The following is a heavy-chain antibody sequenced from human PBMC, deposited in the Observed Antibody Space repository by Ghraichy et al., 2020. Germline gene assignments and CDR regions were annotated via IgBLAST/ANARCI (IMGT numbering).Heavy chain of an antibody. CDR1: GGSINSSY. CDR3: ARTVNVGLTVIWFDP. V-gene: IGHV4-4*07. D-gene: IGHD2-8*02. J-gene: IGHJ5*02. CDR2: IHSRGST. Sequence: SETLSLTCTVSGGSINSSYWSWIRQSAGKGLEWIGRIHSRGSTYYNPSLKSRLTMSIDTSTNQFSLKLTSVTAADTAVYYCARTVNVGLTVIWFDPWGQGTLVTVSP.